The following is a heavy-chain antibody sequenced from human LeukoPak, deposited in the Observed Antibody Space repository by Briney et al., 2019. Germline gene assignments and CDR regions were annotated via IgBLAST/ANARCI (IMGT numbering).Heavy chain of an antibody. V-gene: IGHV4-39*01. CDR3: ARHVEIAVAGPIDY. D-gene: IGHD6-19*01. CDR1: GGSISSSRDY. CDR2: IYYSGST. J-gene: IGHJ4*02. Sequence: PSETLSLTCTVSGGSISSSRDYWGWIRQPPGKGLEWIGSIYYSGSTYYNPSLKSRVTISVDTSKNQFSLKLSSVTAADTAVYYCARHVEIAVAGPIDYWGQGTLVTVSS.